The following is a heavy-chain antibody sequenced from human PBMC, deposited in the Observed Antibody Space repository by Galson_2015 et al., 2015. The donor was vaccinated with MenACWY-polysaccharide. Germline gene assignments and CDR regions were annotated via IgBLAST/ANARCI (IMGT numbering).Heavy chain of an antibody. D-gene: IGHD3-10*01. CDR1: GGSVSSAAYY. CDR2: IYFSGRT. Sequence: SETLSLTCTVSGGSVSSAAYYWSWLRQPPGKGLEWIGYIYFSGRTNYNPSLKSRVTVSLDTSKNQFSLRLSSVTAADTAFYYCASEEIRGGSFGWFDPWGQGTLVTVSS. J-gene: IGHJ5*02. CDR3: ASEEIRGGSFGWFDP. V-gene: IGHV4-61*08.